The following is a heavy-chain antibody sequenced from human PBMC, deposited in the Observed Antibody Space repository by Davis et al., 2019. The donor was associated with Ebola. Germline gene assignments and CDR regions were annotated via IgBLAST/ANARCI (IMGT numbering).Heavy chain of an antibody. Sequence: PGGSLRLSCSASGFTFSAHTMHWVRQAPGKGLEYVSVISSSGKTYYADSVKGRFTISRDNSQNNVYLQMTSLRVEDTAVYYCVKEGTTTIWVDRDNWGQGTLVTVAS. V-gene: IGHV3-64D*08. J-gene: IGHJ4*02. CDR2: ISSSGKT. CDR3: VKEGTTTIWVDRDN. D-gene: IGHD1-26*01. CDR1: GFTFSAHT.